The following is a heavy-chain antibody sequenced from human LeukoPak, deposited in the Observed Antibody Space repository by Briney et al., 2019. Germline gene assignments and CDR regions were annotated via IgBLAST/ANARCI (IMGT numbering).Heavy chain of an antibody. CDR2: IYQDGNT. CDR3: ARDREVVTAKAQMDV. Sequence: PGGSLRLSCAVSGFTVSTNHMSWVRQAPGKGLEWVSVIYQDGNTYYTDSVKGRFTISRDNSKNTLFLQMNNLRAEDTAMYYCARDREVVTAKAQMDVWGKGTTVTVSS. D-gene: IGHD2-21*02. CDR1: GFTVSTNH. J-gene: IGHJ6*04. V-gene: IGHV3-53*01.